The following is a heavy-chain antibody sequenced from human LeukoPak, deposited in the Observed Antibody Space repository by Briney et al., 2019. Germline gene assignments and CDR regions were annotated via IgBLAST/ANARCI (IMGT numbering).Heavy chain of an antibody. Sequence: PGGSLRLSCAASGFIISTNYMSWVRQAPGKGLEWVSVSYSGGTTNYIDSVKGRFTISRDNSKNRLYLQMNNLRADDTAVYYCARSRIRAFDPWGQGSLVIVSS. V-gene: IGHV3-53*01. J-gene: IGHJ5*02. CDR2: SYSGGTT. D-gene: IGHD3-3*02. CDR3: ARSRIRAFDP. CDR1: GFIISTNY.